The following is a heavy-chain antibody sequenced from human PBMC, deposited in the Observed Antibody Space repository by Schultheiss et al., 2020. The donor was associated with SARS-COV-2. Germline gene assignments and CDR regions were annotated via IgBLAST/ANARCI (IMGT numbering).Heavy chain of an antibody. J-gene: IGHJ6*02. CDR2: INHSGST. V-gene: IGHV4-34*01. CDR1: GGSFSDYC. D-gene: IGHD2-15*01. CDR3: ASPAPRYCSGGSCYRNYYYYYGMDV. Sequence: SQTLSLTCAVYGGSFSDYCWTWIRQPPGKGLEWIGEINHSGSTNYNPSLKSRVTISVDTPKNQFSLKLSSVTAADTAVYYCASPAPRYCSGGSCYRNYYYYYGMDVWGQGTTVTVSS.